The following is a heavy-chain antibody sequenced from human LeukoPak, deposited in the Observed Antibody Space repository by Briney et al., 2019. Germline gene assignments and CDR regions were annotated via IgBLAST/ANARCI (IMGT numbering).Heavy chain of an antibody. V-gene: IGHV3-74*03. Sequence: TGGSLRLSCAASGFTFSSYWMHWVRQAPGKGLVWVSRISTDGTYTEYADSVKGRFTISRDNAKDTLYLQVNSLRAEDTAVYYCAITVDCRATTDCYSYFHHWGQGTLATVSS. CDR2: ISTDGTYT. J-gene: IGHJ1*01. CDR3: AITVDCRATTDCYSYFHH. D-gene: IGHD2-21*02. CDR1: GFTFSSYW.